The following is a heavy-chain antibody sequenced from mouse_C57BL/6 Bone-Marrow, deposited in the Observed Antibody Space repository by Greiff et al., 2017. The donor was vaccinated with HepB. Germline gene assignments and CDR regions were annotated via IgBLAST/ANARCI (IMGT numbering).Heavy chain of an antibody. Sequence: QVQLQQSGAELVKPGASVKLSCKASGYTFTSYWMHWVKQRPGRGLEWIGRIDPNSGGTKYNEKFKSKATLTVDKPSSTAYMQLSSLTSEDSAVYYCASRITTVVAHFDYWGQGTTLTVSS. V-gene: IGHV1-72*01. J-gene: IGHJ2*01. CDR3: ASRITTVVAHFDY. CDR1: GYTFTSYW. D-gene: IGHD1-1*01. CDR2: IDPNSGGT.